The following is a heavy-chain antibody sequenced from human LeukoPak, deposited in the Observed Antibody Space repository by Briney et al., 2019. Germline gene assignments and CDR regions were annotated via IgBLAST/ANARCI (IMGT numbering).Heavy chain of an antibody. CDR2: IYSGGST. Sequence: PGGSLRLSCAASGFTVSSNYMSWVRQAPGKGLEWVSVIYSGGSTYYADSVKGRFTISRDNSKNTLYLQMNSLRAEDTAVYYCARVRYYDILTGYPYYFDYWGQGTLVTVSS. D-gene: IGHD3-9*01. J-gene: IGHJ4*02. CDR1: GFTVSSNY. CDR3: ARVRYYDILTGYPYYFDY. V-gene: IGHV3-53*01.